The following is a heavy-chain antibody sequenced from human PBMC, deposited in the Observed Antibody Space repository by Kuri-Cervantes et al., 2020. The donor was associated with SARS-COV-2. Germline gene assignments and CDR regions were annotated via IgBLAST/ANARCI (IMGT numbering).Heavy chain of an antibody. V-gene: IGHV3-33*08. CDR2: IWYDGSNK. Sequence: GGSLRLSCAASGLTFSSYWMSWVRQAPGKGLEWVAVIWYDGSNKYYADSVKGRFTISRDNSKNTLYLQMNSLRAEDTAVYYCARGFRGGSYPIMDDYWGQGTLVTDSS. D-gene: IGHD1-26*01. CDR1: GLTFSSYW. CDR3: ARGFRGGSYPIMDDY. J-gene: IGHJ4*02.